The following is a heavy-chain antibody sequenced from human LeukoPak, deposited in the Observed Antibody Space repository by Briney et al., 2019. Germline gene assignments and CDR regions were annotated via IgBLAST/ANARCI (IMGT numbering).Heavy chain of an antibody. V-gene: IGHV4-39*01. CDR2: LYYSGST. D-gene: IGHD6-6*01. CDR3: TNLREYTSSSWYFDL. CDR1: GGSISSSSYY. J-gene: IGHJ2*01. Sequence: SETLSLTCTVSGGSISSSSYYWGWIRQPPGKGLEWIGSLYYSGSTYYNPSLKSRVTISVDTSKNQFSLKLSSVTAADTAVYYCTNLREYTSSSWYFDLWGRGTLVTVSS.